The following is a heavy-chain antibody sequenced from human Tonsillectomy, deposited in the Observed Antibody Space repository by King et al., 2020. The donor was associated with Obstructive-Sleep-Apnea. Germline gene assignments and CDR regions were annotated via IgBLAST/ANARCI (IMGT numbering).Heavy chain of an antibody. CDR3: ARGMIRGMDV. V-gene: IGHV3-48*04. D-gene: IGHD3-22*01. Sequence: VQLVESGGGLVQPGGSLRLSCAASGFTFSTFSMNWVRQAPGKGLEWVSYIRSSSSAIYYADSVKGRFTISRDNAKKSLYLQMNSLRAEDTAVYYCARGMIRGMDVWGQGTTVTVSS. J-gene: IGHJ6*02. CDR1: GFTFSTFS. CDR2: IRSSSSAI.